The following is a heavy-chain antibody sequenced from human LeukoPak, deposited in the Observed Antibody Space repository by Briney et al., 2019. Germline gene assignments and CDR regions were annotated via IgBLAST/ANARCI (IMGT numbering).Heavy chain of an antibody. CDR2: INHNGNVN. CDR1: GFTFSSYW. Sequence: GGSLRLSCAVSGFTFSSYWRNWARQAPGKGLEWVGCINHNGNVNYYVDSVKGRFTISRDNAKNPRYLQMRNRRAEDADVYFCARGRGLDVWPQGATVPVPS. CDR3: ARGRGLDV. V-gene: IGHV3-7*03. J-gene: IGHJ6*02.